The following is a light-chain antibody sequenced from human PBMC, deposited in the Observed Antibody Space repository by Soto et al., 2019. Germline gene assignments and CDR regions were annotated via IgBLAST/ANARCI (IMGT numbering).Light chain of an antibody. Sequence: EIVLTQSPATLSAFPGARVTLSCRASQALNTRLAGYQHKPGQAPRLLIYLTSNRAAGVPARFSAWGSETDFTLTISDVEPEDFAVYYCHQRQSWPRTFGQGTKVDIK. CDR1: QALNTR. V-gene: IGKV3-11*01. CDR3: HQRQSWPRT. J-gene: IGKJ1*01. CDR2: LTS.